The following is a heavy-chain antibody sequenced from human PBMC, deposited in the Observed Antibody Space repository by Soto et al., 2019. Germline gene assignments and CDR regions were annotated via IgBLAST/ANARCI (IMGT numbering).Heavy chain of an antibody. CDR2: IYSGGKT. CDR1: GFTVSTNY. Sequence: GGSLRLSCAAYGFTVSTNYISWVRQAPGKGLEWVSIIYSGGKTYYADSVKGRFVISRDNSKNTLYLQMNSLRVEDTAVYYCARMASLREWLVNAFDMWGQGTTVTVSS. D-gene: IGHD6-19*01. J-gene: IGHJ3*02. CDR3: ARMASLREWLVNAFDM. V-gene: IGHV3-53*01.